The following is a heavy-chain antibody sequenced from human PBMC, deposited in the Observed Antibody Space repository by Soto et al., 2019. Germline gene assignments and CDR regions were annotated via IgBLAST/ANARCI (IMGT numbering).Heavy chain of an antibody. CDR3: ARGSGLPWFGDLRNYYYGMDV. V-gene: IGHV4-34*01. Sequence: SETLSLTCAVYGGSFSGYYWSWIRQPPGKGLEWIGEINHSGSTNYNPSLKSRVTISVDTSKNQFSLKLSSVTAADTAVYYCARGSGLPWFGDLRNYYYGMDVWGQGTTVTVYS. CDR1: GGSFSGYY. D-gene: IGHD3-10*01. J-gene: IGHJ6*02. CDR2: INHSGST.